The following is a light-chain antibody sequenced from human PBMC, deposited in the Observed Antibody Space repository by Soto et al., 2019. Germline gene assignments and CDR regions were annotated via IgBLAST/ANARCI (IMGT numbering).Light chain of an antibody. CDR2: HAS. J-gene: IGKJ5*01. CDR3: QQYAEGTPIT. Sequence: DIQMTQSPSTLSASIGDRVTISCRASQNIGRWLAWYQQKPGTAPNLLIYHASNLRGGVPARFSGSGSGTEFTLTISSLQSEDFAVYYCQQYAEGTPITFGQGTRLEIK. CDR1: QNIGRW. V-gene: IGKV1-5*01.